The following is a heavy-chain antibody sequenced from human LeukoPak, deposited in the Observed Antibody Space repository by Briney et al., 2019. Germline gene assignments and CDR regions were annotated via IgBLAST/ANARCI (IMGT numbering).Heavy chain of an antibody. D-gene: IGHD6-13*01. V-gene: IGHV3-30*02. Sequence: GGSLRLSCAASGFTFSSYGMHWVRQAPGKGLEWVAFIRYDGSNKYYADSVKGRFTISRDNSKNTLYLQMNSLRAKDTAVYYCAKPAGIAAAADDAFDIWGQGTMVTVSS. CDR1: GFTFSSYG. CDR3: AKPAGIAAAADDAFDI. CDR2: IRYDGSNK. J-gene: IGHJ3*02.